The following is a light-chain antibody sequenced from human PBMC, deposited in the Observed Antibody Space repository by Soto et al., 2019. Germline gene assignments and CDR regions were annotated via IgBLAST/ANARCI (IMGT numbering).Light chain of an antibody. CDR1: HDITSY. J-gene: IGKJ3*01. CDR2: DAS. Sequence: DIQMTQSPSSLSASVGDRVTITCQESHDITSYLNWYQHKPGIAPKLLIYDASILEAGVPSRFSGSGSGTDFTFTISILQPEDVATYYCQKCDYLPIFGPGTTVDFK. V-gene: IGKV1-33*01. CDR3: QKCDYLPI.